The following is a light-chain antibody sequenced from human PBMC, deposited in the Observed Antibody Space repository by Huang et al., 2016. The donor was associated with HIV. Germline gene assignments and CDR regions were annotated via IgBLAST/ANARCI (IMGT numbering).Light chain of an antibody. CDR2: AAS. Sequence: DIQMTQSPSSLSASIGDRVTMSCRASQTVDMYLNWYQQAPGRDPKLLIYAASNLQSDVPSRFSGTGSGTNFTLTISSLQPEEFVISFCQQTYNVPRTFGQGTALEIK. CDR1: QTVDMY. V-gene: IGKV1-39*01. CDR3: QQTYNVPRT. J-gene: IGKJ2*01.